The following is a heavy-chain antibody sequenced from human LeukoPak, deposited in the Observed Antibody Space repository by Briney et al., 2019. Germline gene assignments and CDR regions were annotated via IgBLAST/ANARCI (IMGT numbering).Heavy chain of an antibody. D-gene: IGHD6-13*01. V-gene: IGHV4-59*08. CDR2: IYYSGST. Sequence: SETLSLTCTVSGGSISSYYWSWIRQPPGKGLEWIGYIYYSGSTNYNPSLKSRVTISVDTSKNQFSLKLSSVTAADTAVYYCARHERSSWHPRFDPWGQGTLVTVSS. CDR1: GGSISSYY. J-gene: IGHJ5*02. CDR3: ARHERSSWHPRFDP.